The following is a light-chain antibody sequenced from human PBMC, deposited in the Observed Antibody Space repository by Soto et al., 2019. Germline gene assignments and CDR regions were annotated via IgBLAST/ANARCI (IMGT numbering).Light chain of an antibody. CDR1: QSVLFSSNNKNY. CDR2: WAS. J-gene: IGKJ1*01. Sequence: DIVMTQSPDSLAVSLGERATINCKSSQSVLFSSNNKNYLAWYQQKVGQPPKLLIYWASTRESGVPDRFSGSGSGTDFTLTISSLQAEDVAVYYCQQHYSTPPTFGQGTKVEIK. V-gene: IGKV4-1*01. CDR3: QQHYSTPPT.